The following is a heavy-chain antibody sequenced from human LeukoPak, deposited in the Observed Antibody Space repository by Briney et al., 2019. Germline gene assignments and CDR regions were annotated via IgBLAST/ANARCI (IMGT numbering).Heavy chain of an antibody. D-gene: IGHD3-22*01. CDR2: IYYSGST. J-gene: IGHJ4*02. CDR3: QYYYDSSGYSYYFDY. Sequence: SETLSLTCTVSCGSISSSSYYWGWIRQPPGKGLEWIGSIYYSGSTYYNPSLKSRVTISVDTSKNQFSLKLSSVTAADTAVYYCQYYYDSSGYSYYFDYWGQGTLVTVSS. CDR1: CGSISSSSYY. V-gene: IGHV4-39*07.